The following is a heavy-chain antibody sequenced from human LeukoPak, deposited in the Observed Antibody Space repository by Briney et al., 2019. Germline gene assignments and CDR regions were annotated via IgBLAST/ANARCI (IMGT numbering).Heavy chain of an antibody. Sequence: SVKVSCKASGGSFSSYVITWVRQAPGQGLEWMGRIIPVLGVSNFAQKFQGRVTITADKSTNTAHMELSRLESGDTAVYYCARGDYSSSWTPFDYWGQGTLVTVSS. J-gene: IGHJ4*02. CDR2: IIPVLGVS. D-gene: IGHD6-13*01. CDR1: GGSFSSYV. CDR3: ARGDYSSSWTPFDY. V-gene: IGHV1-69*04.